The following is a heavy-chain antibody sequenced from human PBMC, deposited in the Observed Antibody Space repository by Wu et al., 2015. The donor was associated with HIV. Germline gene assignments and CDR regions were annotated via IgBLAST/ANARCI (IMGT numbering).Heavy chain of an antibody. D-gene: IGHD1-1*01. J-gene: IGHJ4*02. Sequence: QVQLVQSGAEVKKPGASVKVSCKASGYTFTSYDINWVRQATGQGLEFMGWMNPNTGNTGYAQKFQDRFTMTSNTATSTAYMELSSLRSEDTAVYYCARGYPGQVPYLDYWGQGTLVXVSS. CDR1: GYTFTSYD. CDR3: ARGYPGQVPYLDY. CDR2: MNPNTGNT. V-gene: IGHV1-8*01.